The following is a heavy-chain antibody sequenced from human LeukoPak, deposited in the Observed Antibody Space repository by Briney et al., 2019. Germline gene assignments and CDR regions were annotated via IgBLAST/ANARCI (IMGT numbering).Heavy chain of an antibody. Sequence: ATVKISCKVSGYTFTDYYMHWVQQAPGKGLEWMGLVDPEDGETIYAEKFQGRVTITADTSTGTAYMELSSLRSEDTAVYYCATLRFLEWFSYYYYMDVWGKGTTVTVSS. D-gene: IGHD3-3*01. V-gene: IGHV1-69-2*01. CDR3: ATLRFLEWFSYYYYMDV. J-gene: IGHJ6*03. CDR1: GYTFTDYY. CDR2: VDPEDGET.